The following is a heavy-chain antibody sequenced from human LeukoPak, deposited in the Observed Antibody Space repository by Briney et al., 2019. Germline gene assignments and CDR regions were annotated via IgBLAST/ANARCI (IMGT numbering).Heavy chain of an antibody. CDR3: ARGVVVPAAIHNWFDP. J-gene: IGHJ5*02. CDR1: GFTFDDYT. V-gene: IGHV3-43*01. CDR2: ISWDGGST. Sequence: PGGSPRLSCAASGFTFDDYTMHWVRQAPGKGLEWVSLISWDGGSTYYADPVKGRFTISRDNSKNSLYLQMNSLRTEDTALYYCARGVVVPAAIHNWFDPWGQGTLVTVSS. D-gene: IGHD2-2*02.